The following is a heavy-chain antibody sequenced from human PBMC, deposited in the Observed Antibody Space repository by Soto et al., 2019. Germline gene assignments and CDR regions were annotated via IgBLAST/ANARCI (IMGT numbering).Heavy chain of an antibody. Sequence: SVKDSCKASGGTFSRSAISWVRQAPGQRLEWMGGFVSIFATTDYAQKFQGRLTITADESTSTVYMELRSLTSDDTAIYYWARGRSSDWNHYLQQEDWGPG. J-gene: IGHJ4*01. CDR1: GGTFSRSA. D-gene: IGHD1-1*01. CDR2: FVSIFATT. V-gene: IGHV1-69*13. CDR3: ARGRSSDWNHYLQQED.